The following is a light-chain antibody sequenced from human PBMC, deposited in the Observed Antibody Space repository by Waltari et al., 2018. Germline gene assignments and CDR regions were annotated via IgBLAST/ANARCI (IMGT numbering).Light chain of an antibody. CDR3: QQRAKWPLT. V-gene: IGKV3-11*01. Sequence: EIVLTQSPVSLSLSPGETATLSCRASQSVSKFLAWYQHRPGQAPRLLVYDASNPATGIPARFSGSGSGTGFTLTISSLEPEDFAVYYCQQRAKWPLTFGGGTRVEI. CDR1: QSVSKF. J-gene: IGKJ4*01. CDR2: DAS.